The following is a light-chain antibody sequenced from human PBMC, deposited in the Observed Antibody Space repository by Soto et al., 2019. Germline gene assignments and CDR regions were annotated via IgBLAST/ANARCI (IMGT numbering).Light chain of an antibody. CDR1: QSVSSN. J-gene: IGKJ5*01. CDR3: QQYNNWPPIT. V-gene: IGKV3-15*01. CDR2: GAS. Sequence: EIVMTQSPATLSVSPGERATLSCRASQSVSSNLAWYQQQPGQAPRLLIYGASTRATGIQARFSGSGSGTEFTLTISSLQSEDFAVYYCQQYNNWPPITFCQGTRLEIK.